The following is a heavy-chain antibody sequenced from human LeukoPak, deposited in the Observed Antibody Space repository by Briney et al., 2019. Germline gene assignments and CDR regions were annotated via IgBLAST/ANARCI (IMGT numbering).Heavy chain of an antibody. Sequence: PSETLSLTCTVYGGSISSSSYYWGWIRQPPGKGLEWIGEINHSGSTNYNPSLKSRVTISVDTSKNQFSLKLSSVTAADTAVYYCARGPKIHFWSGYYSARFDYWGQGTLVTVSS. CDR3: ARGPKIHFWSGYYSARFDY. J-gene: IGHJ4*02. CDR2: INHSGST. V-gene: IGHV4-39*07. D-gene: IGHD3-3*02. CDR1: GGSISSSSYY.